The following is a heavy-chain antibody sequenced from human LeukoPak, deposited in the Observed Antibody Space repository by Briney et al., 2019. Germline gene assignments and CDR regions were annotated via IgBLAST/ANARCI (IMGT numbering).Heavy chain of an antibody. D-gene: IGHD6-19*01. Sequence: SETLSLTCTVSSGSISTSNYCWGWIRQPPGKGLGWIGSIYYSGSTYYNPSLKSRVTISVDTSKNQFSLKLSSVTAADTAVYYCARRLWSSGRAYLDYWGQGTLVTVSS. V-gene: IGHV4-39*07. CDR2: IYYSGST. CDR1: SGSISTSNYC. J-gene: IGHJ4*02. CDR3: ARRLWSSGRAYLDY.